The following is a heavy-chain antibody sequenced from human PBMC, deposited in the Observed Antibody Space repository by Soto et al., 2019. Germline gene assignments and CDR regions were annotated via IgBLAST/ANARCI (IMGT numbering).Heavy chain of an antibody. D-gene: IGHD6-19*01. Sequence: QVQLQESGPGLVKPSETLSLTCTVSGGSISSYYWSWIRQPPGKGLEWIGYIYYSGSTNYNPSLKGRVTISVDTSKNQFSLKLSSVTAADTAVYYCARGPSGYSSGWYYYYYGMDVWGQGTTVTVSS. V-gene: IGHV4-59*01. CDR1: GGSISSYY. J-gene: IGHJ6*02. CDR3: ARGPSGYSSGWYYYYYGMDV. CDR2: IYYSGST.